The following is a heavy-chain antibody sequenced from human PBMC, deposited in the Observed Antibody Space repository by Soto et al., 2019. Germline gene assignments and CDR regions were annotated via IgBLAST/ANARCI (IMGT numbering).Heavy chain of an antibody. CDR2: IGGGGGST. J-gene: IGHJ4*02. CDR3: AKRLSYSSSWYYFDY. D-gene: IGHD6-13*01. Sequence: GGSLRLSCAASGFTFSSYAMSWVRQAPGKGLEWVSTIGGGGGSTHYTDSVKGRFTISRDNSKNTLYLQMNSLRAEDTAVYYCAKRLSYSSSWYYFDYWGQGTLVTVSS. V-gene: IGHV3-23*01. CDR1: GFTFSSYA.